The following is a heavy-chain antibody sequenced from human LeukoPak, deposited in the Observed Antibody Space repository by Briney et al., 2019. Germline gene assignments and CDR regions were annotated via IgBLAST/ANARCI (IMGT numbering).Heavy chain of an antibody. Sequence: PGGSLRLSCAASGFTFSDYYMSWIRQAPGKGLEWVSYISSSGSTIYYADSVKGRFTISRDNAKNSLYLQMNSLRAEDTAVYYRARDHKGIVVVPKGVAYYYGMDVWGQGTTVTVSS. D-gene: IGHD2-2*01. V-gene: IGHV3-11*01. CDR2: ISSSGSTI. J-gene: IGHJ6*02. CDR3: ARDHKGIVVVPKGVAYYYGMDV. CDR1: GFTFSDYY.